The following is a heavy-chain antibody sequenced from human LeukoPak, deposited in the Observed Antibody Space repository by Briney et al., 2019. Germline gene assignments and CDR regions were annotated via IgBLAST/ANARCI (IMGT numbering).Heavy chain of an antibody. CDR1: GFTFSSYG. CDR3: ASGLGLLLWFGELLRIDY. J-gene: IGHJ4*02. Sequence: GGSLRLSCAASGFTFSSYGMHWVRQAPGKGLEWVAVIWYDGSNKYYADSVKGRFTISRDNSKNTLYLQMNSLRAEDTAVYYCASGLGLLLWFGELLRIDYWGQGTLVTVSS. D-gene: IGHD3-10*01. V-gene: IGHV3-33*01. CDR2: IWYDGSNK.